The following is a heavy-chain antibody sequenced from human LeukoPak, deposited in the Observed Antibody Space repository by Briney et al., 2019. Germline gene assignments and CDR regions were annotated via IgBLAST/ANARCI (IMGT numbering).Heavy chain of an antibody. D-gene: IGHD5-12*01. CDR2: ITSSGDGT. CDR1: GFTFSNYG. J-gene: IGHJ3*02. V-gene: IGHV3-23*01. Sequence: PGGSLRLSCAASGFTFSNYGMSWVRQSPGKGLEWVSSITSSGDGTYYAESVQGRFSISRDNSKNTLYLQMSSLRAEDTAVYYCAKDSPVATIWGQGTKVTVS. CDR3: AKDSPVATI.